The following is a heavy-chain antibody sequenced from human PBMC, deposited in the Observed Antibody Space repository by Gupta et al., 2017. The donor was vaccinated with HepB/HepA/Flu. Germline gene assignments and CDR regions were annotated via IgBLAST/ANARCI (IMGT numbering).Heavy chain of an antibody. Sequence: QVQLIESGGGVVQPGKYLRLSCAASVFAFSTYGMHWVRQTPAMRLEWVALVSYNGRNQDYGESVKGRFTISRDNSKNMVYLQMNSLRAEDTAVYYCAKDRISGFDSWGQGILVIVSS. D-gene: IGHD2/OR15-2a*01. V-gene: IGHV3-30*18. J-gene: IGHJ4*02. CDR2: VSYNGRNQ. CDR3: AKDRISGFDS. CDR1: VFAFSTYG.